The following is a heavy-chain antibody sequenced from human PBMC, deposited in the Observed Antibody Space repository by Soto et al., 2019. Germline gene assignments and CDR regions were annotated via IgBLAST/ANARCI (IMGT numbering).Heavy chain of an antibody. CDR1: GFPFSSYS. CDR3: ARDGGAYYDSSGLDY. J-gene: IGHJ4*02. CDR2: ISSSSSTI. D-gene: IGHD3-22*01. V-gene: IGHV3-48*02. Sequence: GGSLRLSCAASGFPFSSYSMNWVRQAPGKGLEWVSYISSSSSTIYYADSVKGRFTISRDNAKNSLYLQMNSLRDEDTAVYYCARDGGAYYDSSGLDYWGQGTLVTVSS.